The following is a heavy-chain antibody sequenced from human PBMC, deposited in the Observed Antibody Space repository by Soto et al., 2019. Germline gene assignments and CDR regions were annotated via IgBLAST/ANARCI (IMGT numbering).Heavy chain of an antibody. J-gene: IGHJ4*02. Sequence: GGSLRLSCAASGFTFSSYSMNWVRQAPGKGLEWVSSISSSSSYIYYADSVKGRFTISRDNAKNSLYLQMNSLRAEDTAVYYCARVKGIAVAHKHLDYWGQRTLVTVSS. CDR1: GFTFSSYS. D-gene: IGHD6-19*01. CDR2: ISSSSSYI. CDR3: ARVKGIAVAHKHLDY. V-gene: IGHV3-21*01.